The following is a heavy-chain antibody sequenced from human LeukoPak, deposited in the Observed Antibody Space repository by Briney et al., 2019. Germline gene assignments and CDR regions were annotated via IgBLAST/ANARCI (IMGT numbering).Heavy chain of an antibody. CDR2: INHSGST. D-gene: IGHD3-16*02. J-gene: IGHJ4*02. Sequence: SETLSLTCAVYGGSFSGYYWSWIRQPPGKGLEWIGEINHSGSTNYNPSLKSRVTISVDTSKNQFSLKLSSVTAADTAVYYCARGAVLGEGYRLDYWGQGTLVTVSS. V-gene: IGHV4-34*01. CDR1: GGSFSGYY. CDR3: ARGAVLGEGYRLDY.